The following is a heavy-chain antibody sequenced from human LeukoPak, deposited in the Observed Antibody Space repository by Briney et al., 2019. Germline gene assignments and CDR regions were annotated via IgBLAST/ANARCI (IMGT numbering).Heavy chain of an antibody. J-gene: IGHJ5*02. Sequence: PSETLSLTCTVSGGSISSYYWSWIRQPPGKGLEWIGYIYYSGSTNYNPSLKSRVTMSVDTSKNQFSLKLSSVTAADTAVYYCARAFFSSAYYPNWFDPWGQGTLVTVSS. CDR1: GGSISSYY. V-gene: IGHV4-59*01. CDR2: IYYSGST. D-gene: IGHD3-22*01. CDR3: ARAFFSSAYYPNWFDP.